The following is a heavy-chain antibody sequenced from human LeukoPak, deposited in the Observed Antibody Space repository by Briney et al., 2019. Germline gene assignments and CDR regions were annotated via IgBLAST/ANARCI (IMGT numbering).Heavy chain of an antibody. Sequence: GGSLRLSCAASGFTFGTYTINWVRQAPGKGLEWVSSISSSSSYIYYADSVKGRFTISRDNAKNSLYLQMNSLRAEDTAVYYRARESIVVVPTTMDDASDIWGQGTMVTVSS. CDR3: ARESIVVVPTTMDDASDI. CDR2: ISSSSSYI. V-gene: IGHV3-21*01. D-gene: IGHD2-2*01. J-gene: IGHJ3*02. CDR1: GFTFGTYT.